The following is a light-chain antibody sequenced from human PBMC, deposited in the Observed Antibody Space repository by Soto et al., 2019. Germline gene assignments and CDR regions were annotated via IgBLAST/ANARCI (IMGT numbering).Light chain of an antibody. CDR1: QSVRSY. V-gene: IGKV3-11*01. J-gene: IGKJ4*01. Sequence: EIVLTQSPATVSLSPGEGATLSCRASQSVRSYLAWYQQKPGQAPRLLIYDASSRATGIPARFSGSGSGTDFTLTIRSLEPEDFEVYYCQQRSNGLTFGGGSRVEIK. CDR2: DAS. CDR3: QQRSNGLT.